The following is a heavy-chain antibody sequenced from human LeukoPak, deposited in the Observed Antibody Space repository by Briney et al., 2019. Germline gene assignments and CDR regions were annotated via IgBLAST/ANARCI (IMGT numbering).Heavy chain of an antibody. D-gene: IGHD5-18*01. CDR1: GFTFSSYE. CDR3: ARAAYTAMVTYYFDY. Sequence: PGGSLRLSCAASGFTFSSYEMNWVRQAPGKGLEWVSYISSSGSPIYYADSVKGRFTISRDNAKNSLYLHMNSLRAEDTAVYYCARAAYTAMVTYYFDYWGQGTLVTVSS. V-gene: IGHV3-48*03. J-gene: IGHJ4*02. CDR2: ISSSGSPI.